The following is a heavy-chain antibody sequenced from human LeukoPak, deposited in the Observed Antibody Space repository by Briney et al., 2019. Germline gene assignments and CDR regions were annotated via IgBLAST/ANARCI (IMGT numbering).Heavy chain of an antibody. V-gene: IGHV3-30*02. D-gene: IGHD2-2*03. J-gene: IGHJ6*03. CDR3: AKGMDYYYMDV. CDR1: GFTFSSYG. CDR2: IRYDGSNK. Sequence: GGSLRLAWAAYGFTFSSYGMHWVRQAPGKGLEWVAFIRYDGSNKYYAGSVKGRFTISRDNSKNTLYLQMNSLRAEDTAVYYCAKGMDYYYMDVWGKGTTVTVSS.